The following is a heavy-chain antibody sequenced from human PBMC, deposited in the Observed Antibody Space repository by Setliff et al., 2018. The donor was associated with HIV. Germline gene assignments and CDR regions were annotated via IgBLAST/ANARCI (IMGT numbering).Heavy chain of an antibody. CDR1: GFTFDDYG. Sequence: GGSLRLSCAVSGFTFDDYGMSWVRQAPGKGLEWVSAISGSAGSTYYADSVKGRFTISGDNSKNTLYLQMNSLRAEDTAVYYCAKPYRGSVVRDQGYMDVWGKGTTVTVSS. CDR2: ISGSAGST. D-gene: IGHD3-10*01. CDR3: AKPYRGSVVRDQGYMDV. J-gene: IGHJ6*03. V-gene: IGHV3-23*01.